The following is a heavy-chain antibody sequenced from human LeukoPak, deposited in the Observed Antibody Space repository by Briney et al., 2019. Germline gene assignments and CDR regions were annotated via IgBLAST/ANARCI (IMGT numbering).Heavy chain of an antibody. D-gene: IGHD2-2*01. CDR2: IIPIFGTA. J-gene: IGHJ5*02. V-gene: IGHV1-69*05. CDR1: GGTFSSYA. Sequence: ASVKVSCKASGGTFSSYAISWVRQAPGQGLEWMGGIIPIFGTANYAQKFQGRVTITTDESTSTAYMELSSLRSEDTAVYYCARVHCSSTSCYGRWFDPWGQGTLVTVSS. CDR3: ARVHCSSTSCYGRWFDP.